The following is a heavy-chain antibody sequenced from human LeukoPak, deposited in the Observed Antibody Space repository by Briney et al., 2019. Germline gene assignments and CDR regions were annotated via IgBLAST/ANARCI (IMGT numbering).Heavy chain of an antibody. Sequence: SETLSLTCTVSGGSISSYYWSWIRQPPGKGLEWIGYIYYSGSTNYNPSLKSRVTISVDTSKKQFSLKLSSVTAADTVVYYCVRGHDYDSSGYSAWFDPWGQGTLVTVSS. CDR1: GGSISSYY. V-gene: IGHV4-59*01. D-gene: IGHD3-22*01. CDR3: VRGHDYDSSGYSAWFDP. J-gene: IGHJ5*02. CDR2: IYYSGST.